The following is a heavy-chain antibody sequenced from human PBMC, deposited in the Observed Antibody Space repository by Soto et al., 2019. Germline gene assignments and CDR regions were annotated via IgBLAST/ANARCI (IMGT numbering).Heavy chain of an antibody. Sequence: PGESLKISCKGSGYSFTSYWIGWVRQMPGKGLEWMGIIYPGDSDTRYSPSFQGQVTISADKSISTAYLQWSSLKASDTAMYYCARHQTPYYYDSSGYPYPYYYYGMDVWGQGTTVTVS. J-gene: IGHJ6*02. CDR1: GYSFTSYW. D-gene: IGHD3-22*01. CDR3: ARHQTPYYYDSSGYPYPYYYYGMDV. CDR2: IYPGDSDT. V-gene: IGHV5-51*01.